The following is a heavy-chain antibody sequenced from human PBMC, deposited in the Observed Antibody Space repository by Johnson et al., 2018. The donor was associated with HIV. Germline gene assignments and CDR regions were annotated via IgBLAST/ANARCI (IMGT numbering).Heavy chain of an antibody. Sequence: EVQLVESGGGLVKPGGSLRLSCAASVFTFSDYYMSWIRQAPGNGLEWVSGINWNGGRTGYADSVKGRFTISRDSAKNSLYLQMNSLRAEDTAVYYCARACRDGYTCDAFDIWGQGTMVTVSS. CDR3: ARACRDGYTCDAFDI. V-gene: IGHV3-20*04. CDR1: VFTFSDYY. CDR2: INWNGGRT. D-gene: IGHD5-24*01. J-gene: IGHJ3*02.